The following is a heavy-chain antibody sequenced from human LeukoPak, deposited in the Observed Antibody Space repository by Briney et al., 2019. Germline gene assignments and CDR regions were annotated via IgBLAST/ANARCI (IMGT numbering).Heavy chain of an antibody. D-gene: IGHD6-19*01. V-gene: IGHV1-2*02. CDR1: GYTFTGYY. CDR3: ASDKFGVSGYSSGWNDY. Sequence: GASVKVSCKASGYTFTGYYMHWVRQAPGQGLEWMGWINPNSGGTNYTQKFQGRVTMTRDTSIGTAYMELSRLRSDDTAVYYCASDKFGVSGYSSGWNDYWGQGTLVTVSS. J-gene: IGHJ4*02. CDR2: INPNSGGT.